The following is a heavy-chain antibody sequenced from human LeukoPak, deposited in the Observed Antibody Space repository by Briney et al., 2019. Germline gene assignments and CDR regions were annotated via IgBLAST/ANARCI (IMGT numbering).Heavy chain of an antibody. CDR3: ARDEGNWFDP. CDR2: IKQDGSEK. Sequence: GGSLRLSCAASGFTFSGYWMSWVRQAPGKGLEWLANIKQDGSEKYYVDSVKGRFTISRDNAKTSLYLQMNSLRAEDTAVYYCARDEGNWFDPWGQGTLVTVSS. J-gene: IGHJ5*02. CDR1: GFTFSGYW. V-gene: IGHV3-7*03.